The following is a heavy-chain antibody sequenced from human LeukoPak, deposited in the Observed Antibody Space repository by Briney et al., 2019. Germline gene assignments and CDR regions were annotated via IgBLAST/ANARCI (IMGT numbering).Heavy chain of an antibody. D-gene: IGHD3-16*01. Sequence: SETLSLTCSVSGVSITSGIYYWGWIRQSAGKGLEWRGRVHSSGDIYHNAAFRSRAAVSGDASKNQFSLQLNSVTAADTAVYYCARGASPKDAVFFDYWGQGALITVSS. CDR1: GVSITSGIYY. J-gene: IGHJ4*02. CDR2: VHSSGDI. CDR3: ARGASPKDAVFFDY. V-gene: IGHV4-61*02.